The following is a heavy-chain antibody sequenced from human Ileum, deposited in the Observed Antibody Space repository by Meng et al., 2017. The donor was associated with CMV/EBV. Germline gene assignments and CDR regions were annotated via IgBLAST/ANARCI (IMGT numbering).Heavy chain of an antibody. CDR1: DFTLNGAW. V-gene: IGHV3-23*04. J-gene: IGHJ5*02. CDR3: APNH. Sequence: EVQLVESGGGLVKPGGSLRLSCVASDFTLNGAWMNWVRQAPGKGLEWVLGISGSGDTTWYADSVKGRFTISRDNSKNTVYLQMTSLRGEDTAIYYCAPNHWGQGTLVTVSS. CDR2: ISGSGDTT.